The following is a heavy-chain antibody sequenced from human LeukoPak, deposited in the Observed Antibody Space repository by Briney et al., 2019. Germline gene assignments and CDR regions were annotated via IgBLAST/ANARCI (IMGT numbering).Heavy chain of an antibody. CDR1: GYTFTSYA. CDR2: ISAGNGNT. J-gene: IGHJ5*02. D-gene: IGHD3-10*01. V-gene: IGHV1-3*01. Sequence: GASVKVSCKASGYTFTSYAMHWVRQAPGQRLEWMGWISAGNGNTKYSQKFQGRVTITRDTSASTAYMELSSLRSEDTAVYYCARDHPQYYYGSGSYGAYNWFDPWGQGTLVTVSS. CDR3: ARDHPQYYYGSGSYGAYNWFDP.